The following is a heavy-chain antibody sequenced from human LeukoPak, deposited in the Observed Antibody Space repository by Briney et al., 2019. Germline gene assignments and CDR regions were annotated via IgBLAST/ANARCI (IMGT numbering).Heavy chain of an antibody. Sequence: GESLKISCQGSGYSFTSYSIAWVRQMPGKGLEWMGVIYPYDSEIRYSPSFQGQVTISADKSISTAYLQWSSLKASDTAMYYCARPNWARRYFEYWGQGNLVTVSS. J-gene: IGHJ4*02. V-gene: IGHV5-51*01. CDR2: IYPYDSEI. CDR3: ARPNWARRYFEY. D-gene: IGHD7-27*01. CDR1: GYSFTSYS.